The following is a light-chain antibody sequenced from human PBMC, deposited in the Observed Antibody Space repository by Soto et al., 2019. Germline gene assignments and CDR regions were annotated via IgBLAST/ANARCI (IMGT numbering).Light chain of an antibody. Sequence: QSALTQPASVSGSPGQSITISCTGTSSDVGNYNLVSWYQHHPGKAPNLMISEVTKRPSGVSDRFSGSKSGNTASLTISGLQAEDEADYYCCSYAGSSTYVFGTGTKVTVL. J-gene: IGLJ1*01. V-gene: IGLV2-23*02. CDR2: EVT. CDR1: SSDVGNYNL. CDR3: CSYAGSSTYV.